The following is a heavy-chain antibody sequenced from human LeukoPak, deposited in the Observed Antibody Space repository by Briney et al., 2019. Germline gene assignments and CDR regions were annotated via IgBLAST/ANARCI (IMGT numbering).Heavy chain of an antibody. J-gene: IGHJ4*02. Sequence: ASVKVSCKASGYTFTGYYIHWVRQAPGQGLDWMAWINPNNGVTNYAPKFQGRVTVTRDTSVNTAYMELSSLTSDDTAFYYCTKTTTAYIGSLDDWGRGTLVTVSS. D-gene: IGHD1-14*01. CDR3: TKTTTAYIGSLDD. CDR2: INPNNGVT. CDR1: GYTFTGYY. V-gene: IGHV1-2*02.